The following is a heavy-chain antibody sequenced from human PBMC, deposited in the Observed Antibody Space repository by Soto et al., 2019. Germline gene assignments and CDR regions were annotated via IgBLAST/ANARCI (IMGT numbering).Heavy chain of an antibody. CDR3: ALPKNTLGWYNF. D-gene: IGHD6-19*01. Sequence: QVQVVQSGAEVKKPGASVKVSCKTSGYTFINYHVHWVRQAPGQGLEWMGAINPNGGSTTYAQHLQGRIHRTSDASTSTVYMDLSSLRSDDTAVYYCALPKNTLGWYNFWGQGSLVTVS. J-gene: IGHJ4*02. CDR1: GYTFINYH. CDR2: INPNGGST. V-gene: IGHV1-46*01.